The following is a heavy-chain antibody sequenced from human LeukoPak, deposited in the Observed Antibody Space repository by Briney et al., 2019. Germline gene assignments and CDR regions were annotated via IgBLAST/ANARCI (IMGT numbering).Heavy chain of an antibody. D-gene: IGHD3-22*01. CDR2: ISSSGGAI. J-gene: IGHJ4*02. V-gene: IGHV3-48*03. CDR3: AREPAGQYRDNNGFLDF. CDR1: GFTLSTYE. Sequence: PGGSLRLSCAASGFTLSTYEMNWVRQPPGKGLEWLSYISSSGGAIYYADSVKGRFTISRDNTKNSLYLQMNSLRAEDTAVYYCAREPAGQYRDNNGFLDFWGQGTLVTVSS.